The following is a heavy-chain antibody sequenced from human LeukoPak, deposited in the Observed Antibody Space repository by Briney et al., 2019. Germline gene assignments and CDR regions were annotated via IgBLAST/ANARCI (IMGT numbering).Heavy chain of an antibody. CDR1: GLRFSDYW. CDR3: ARHGYSYGYSLDY. J-gene: IGHJ4*02. D-gene: IGHD5-18*01. CDR2: IKRDGSER. V-gene: IGHV3-7*01. Sequence: PGGSLRLSCAASGLRFSDYWMSWVRQAPGKGLEWVASIKRDGSERNYVDSVKGRFVISRDNAKNSVYLQLNSLRAEDTAVYYCARHGYSYGYSLDYWGQGTLVTASS.